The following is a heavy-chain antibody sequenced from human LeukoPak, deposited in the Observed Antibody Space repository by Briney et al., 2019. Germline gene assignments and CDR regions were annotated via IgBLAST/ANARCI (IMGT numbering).Heavy chain of an antibody. CDR3: ARHVVRGLMRYNWFDP. V-gene: IGHV4-39*01. J-gene: IGHJ5*02. CDR1: GGSISSSSYY. Sequence: PSETLSLTCTVSGGSISSSSYYWGWIRQPPGKGLEWIGSIYHSGSTYYNPSLKSRVTISVDTSKNQFSLKLSSVTAADTAVYYCARHVVRGLMRYNWFDPWGQGTLVTVSS. D-gene: IGHD3-10*01. CDR2: IYHSGST.